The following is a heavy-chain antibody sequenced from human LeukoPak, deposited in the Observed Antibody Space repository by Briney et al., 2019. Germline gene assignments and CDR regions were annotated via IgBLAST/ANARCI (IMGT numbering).Heavy chain of an antibody. V-gene: IGHV1-2*02. CDR2: INPNSGGT. Sequence: ASVKVSCKASGYTFTSYGISWVRQAPGQGLEWMGWINPNSGGTNYAQKFQGRVTMTRDTSISTAYMELSRLRSDDTAVYYCARDLTGIAVAGEDYWGQGTLVTVSS. J-gene: IGHJ4*02. CDR1: GYTFTSYG. CDR3: ARDLTGIAVAGEDY. D-gene: IGHD6-19*01.